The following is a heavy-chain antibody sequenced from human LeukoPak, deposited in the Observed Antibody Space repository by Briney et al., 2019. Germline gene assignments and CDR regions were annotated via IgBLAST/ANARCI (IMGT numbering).Heavy chain of an antibody. J-gene: IGHJ4*02. Sequence: SETLSLTCAVYGGSFSGYYWSWIRQPPGKGLEWIGEINQSGSTNYNPSLKSRVTLSADTSKNQFSLKLSSVTAADTAVYYCARGSWEVRFDFWGLGPLVTVSS. CDR1: GGSFSGYY. V-gene: IGHV4-34*01. D-gene: IGHD1-26*01. CDR3: ARGSWEVRFDF. CDR2: INQSGST.